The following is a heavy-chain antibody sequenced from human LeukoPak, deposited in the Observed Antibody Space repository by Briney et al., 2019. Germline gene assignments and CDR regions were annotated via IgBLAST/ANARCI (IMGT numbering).Heavy chain of an antibody. D-gene: IGHD6-13*01. Sequence: PGGSLRLSCAASGFTFSSYSMNWVRQAPGKGLEWVSSISSSSSYIYYADSVKGRFTISRDNAKNSLYLQMNSLRAEDTAVYYCARLDSSSWYDGVGYFGYWGQGTLVTVSS. CDR3: ARLDSSSWYDGVGYFGY. CDR2: ISSSSSYI. J-gene: IGHJ4*02. CDR1: GFTFSSYS. V-gene: IGHV3-21*01.